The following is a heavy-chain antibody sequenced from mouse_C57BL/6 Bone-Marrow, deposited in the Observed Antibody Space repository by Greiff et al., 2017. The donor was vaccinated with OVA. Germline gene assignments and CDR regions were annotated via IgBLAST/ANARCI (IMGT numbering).Heavy chain of an antibody. J-gene: IGHJ2*01. Sequence: VQLLQSGPGLVQPSQSLSLTCTVSGFSLTSYGVHWVRQSPGKSLEWLGVIWSGGSTAYNEAFISSLSISKDNSKSQVFFTMNRLQADDTAIYYCARNNSGFFDYWGQGTTLTVSS. CDR2: IWSGGST. D-gene: IGHD1-3*01. CDR1: GFSLTSYG. V-gene: IGHV2-2*01. CDR3: ARNNSGFFDY.